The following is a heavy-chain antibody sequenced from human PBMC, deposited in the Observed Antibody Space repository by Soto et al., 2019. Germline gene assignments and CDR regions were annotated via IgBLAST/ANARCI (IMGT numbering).Heavy chain of an antibody. V-gene: IGHV1-2*02. CDR2: INPKSGGT. Sequence: VKFSCKESRYTFRPYGIHWVRQPPGQGLEWMGWINPKSGGTYYLQKFQGRVTMTRDTSISSAYMELSRLSFDDTATYYCARGNSGDDDEFDYWGQGTPVTVSS. D-gene: IGHD5-12*01. CDR3: ARGNSGDDDEFDY. J-gene: IGHJ4*02. CDR1: RYTFRPYG.